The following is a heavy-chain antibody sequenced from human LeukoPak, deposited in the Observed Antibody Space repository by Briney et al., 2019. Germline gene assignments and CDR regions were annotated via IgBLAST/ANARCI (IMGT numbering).Heavy chain of an antibody. CDR2: IRYDGSNK. V-gene: IGHV3-30*02. J-gene: IGHJ4*02. Sequence: GGSLRLSCAASGFTFSSYGMHWVRQAPGKGLEWVAFIRYDGSNKYYADSVKGRFTISRDNAKNSLYLQMNSLRAEDTAVYYCARATSSPTPRYFDYWGQGTLVTVSS. CDR3: ARATSSPTPRYFDY. CDR1: GFTFSSYG. D-gene: IGHD4-17*01.